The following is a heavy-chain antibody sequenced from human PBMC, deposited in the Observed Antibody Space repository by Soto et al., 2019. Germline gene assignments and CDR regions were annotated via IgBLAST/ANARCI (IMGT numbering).Heavy chain of an antibody. CDR3: ARDSFRYGSGSYWGIYYYYGMDV. Sequence: SVKVSCKASGGTFSSYAISWVRQAPGQGLEWMGGIIPIFGTANYAQKFQGRVTITADESTSTAYMELSSLRSEDTAVYYCARDSFRYGSGSYWGIYYYYGMDVWGQGTTVTAP. J-gene: IGHJ6*02. CDR1: GGTFSSYA. V-gene: IGHV1-69*13. CDR2: IIPIFGTA. D-gene: IGHD3-10*01.